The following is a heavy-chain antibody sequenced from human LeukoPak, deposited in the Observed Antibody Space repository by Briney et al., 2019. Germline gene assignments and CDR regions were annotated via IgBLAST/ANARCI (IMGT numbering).Heavy chain of an antibody. Sequence: GASVKVSCKASGGTFSSYAISWVGQAPGQGLEWMGGIIPIFGTANYAQKFQGRVTITADESTSTAYMELSSLRSEDTAVYYCARSMVRGVIIQYFDYWGQGTLVTVSS. J-gene: IGHJ4*02. D-gene: IGHD3-10*01. CDR1: GGTFSSYA. CDR2: IIPIFGTA. V-gene: IGHV1-69*13. CDR3: ARSMVRGVIIQYFDY.